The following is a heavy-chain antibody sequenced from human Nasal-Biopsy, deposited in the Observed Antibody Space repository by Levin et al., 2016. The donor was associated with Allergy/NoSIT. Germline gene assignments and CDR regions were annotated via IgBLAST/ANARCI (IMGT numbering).Heavy chain of an antibody. D-gene: IGHD5-12*01. J-gene: IGHJ4*02. CDR1: GFTLSSYV. V-gene: IGHV3-23*01. Sequence: GESLKISCAASGFTLSSYVMSWVRQAPGKGLEWVSSIHHDGDNTYYADSVKGRFTISRDNSKNTLYLQMSSLRAEDTAIYYCAKDRSNSGWPDFDYWGQGTLVTVSS. CDR3: AKDRSNSGWPDFDY. CDR2: IHHDGDNT.